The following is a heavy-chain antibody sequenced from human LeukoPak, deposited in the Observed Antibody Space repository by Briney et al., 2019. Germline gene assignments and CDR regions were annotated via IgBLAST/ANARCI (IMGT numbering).Heavy chain of an antibody. CDR3: ARGHTLATYYYYYYGMDV. Sequence: PSETLSLTCAVYGGSFSGYYWSWIRQPPGKGLEWIGEINHSGSTNYHPSLKSRVTISVDTSKNQFSLKLSSVTAADTAVYYCARGHTLATYYYYYYGMDVWGQGTTVTVSS. V-gene: IGHV4-34*01. CDR1: GGSFSGYY. D-gene: IGHD5-12*01. J-gene: IGHJ6*02. CDR2: INHSGST.